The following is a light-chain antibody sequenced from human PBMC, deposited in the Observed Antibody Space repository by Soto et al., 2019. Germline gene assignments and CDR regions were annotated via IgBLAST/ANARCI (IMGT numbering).Light chain of an antibody. Sequence: EIVMTQSPATLSLSPGERAALSCRASQSLNSNLAWYHQKAGQAPRLLIYGAPTRATGIPARFSGTGSGTEFTLTINSLQAEDSAVYYCQQYYNWPRTFGQGTRLEIK. CDR2: GAP. J-gene: IGKJ5*01. CDR1: QSLNSN. CDR3: QQYYNWPRT. V-gene: IGKV3-15*01.